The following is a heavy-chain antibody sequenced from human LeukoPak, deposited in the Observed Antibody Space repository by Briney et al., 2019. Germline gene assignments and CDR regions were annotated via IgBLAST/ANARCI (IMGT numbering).Heavy chain of an antibody. CDR2: IKSKSDGATI. Sequence: GGSLRLSCAASGFTFVNAWMSWVHQVPGKGLEWVGRIKSKSDGATIDYGALVKGRFTISRDDSKNTVHLQMNSLKAEDTAVYYCAKYDESRFDPWGQGTLVTVSS. CDR3: AKYDESRFDP. J-gene: IGHJ5*02. CDR1: GFTFVNAW. V-gene: IGHV3-15*01. D-gene: IGHD3-3*01.